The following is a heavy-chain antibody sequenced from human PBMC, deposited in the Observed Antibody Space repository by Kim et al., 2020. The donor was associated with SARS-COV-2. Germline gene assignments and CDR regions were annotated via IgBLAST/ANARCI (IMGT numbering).Heavy chain of an antibody. CDR3: ARGPRWFDP. J-gene: IGHJ5*02. V-gene: IGHV4-34*01. CDR2: GST. Sequence: GSTHYNPSLKSRVTISVDTSKNQFSLKLSSVTAADTAVYYCARGPRWFDPWGQGTLVTVSS.